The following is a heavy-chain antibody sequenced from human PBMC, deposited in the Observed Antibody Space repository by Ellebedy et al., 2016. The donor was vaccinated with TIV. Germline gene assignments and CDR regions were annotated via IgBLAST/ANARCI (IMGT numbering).Heavy chain of an antibody. Sequence: ASVKVSCXASGYTFTGYYMHWVRQAPGQGLEWMGWINPNSGGTNYAQKFQGRVTMTRDTSISTAYMELSRLRSDDTAVYYCAREVPAARANWFNPWGQGTLVTVSS. CDR1: GYTFTGYY. CDR3: AREVPAARANWFNP. V-gene: IGHV1-2*02. J-gene: IGHJ5*02. D-gene: IGHD2-2*01. CDR2: INPNSGGT.